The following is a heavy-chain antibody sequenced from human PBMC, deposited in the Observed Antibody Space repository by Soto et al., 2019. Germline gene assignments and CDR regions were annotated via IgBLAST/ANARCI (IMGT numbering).Heavy chain of an antibody. CDR2: IWYDGSNK. Sequence: HPGGSLRLSCAASGFTFSSYGMHWVRQAPGKGLEWVAVIWYDGSNKYYADSVKGRFTISRDNSKNTLYLQMNSLRAEDTAVYYCARDLKYYYGSGPMDYWGQGTLVTVSS. CDR3: ARDLKYYYGSGPMDY. CDR1: GFTFSSYG. J-gene: IGHJ4*02. V-gene: IGHV3-33*01. D-gene: IGHD3-10*01.